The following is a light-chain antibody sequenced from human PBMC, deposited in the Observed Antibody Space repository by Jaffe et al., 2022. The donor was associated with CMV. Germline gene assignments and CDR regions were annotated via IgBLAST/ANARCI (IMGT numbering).Light chain of an antibody. Sequence: EIVMTQSPATLSVSPGESATLFCRASQSVNTDLAWFEQQPGQAPRLLIYGASTRATGVPARFSGSGSGTEFSLTINSLQPEDFAVYYCQQYHKWPPLTFGGGTRVEIK. V-gene: IGKV3-15*01. CDR1: QSVNTD. CDR2: GAS. J-gene: IGKJ4*01. CDR3: QQYHKWPPLT.